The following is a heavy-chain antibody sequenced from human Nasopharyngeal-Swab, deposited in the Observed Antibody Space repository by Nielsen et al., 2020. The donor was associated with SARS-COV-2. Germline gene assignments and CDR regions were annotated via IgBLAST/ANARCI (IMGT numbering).Heavy chain of an antibody. D-gene: IGHD1-20*01. CDR2: INHSGSI. CDR1: GGSFNGYY. CDR3: ARGRGITVTTPSPVFDY. Sequence: SETLSLTCAVYGGSFNGYYWSWIRQSPGKGLEWIGGINHSGSINYNLSLKSRVTISVETSKNQFSLKLSSVTAADTAVYYCARGRGITVTTPSPVFDYWGQGTLVTVSS. J-gene: IGHJ4*02. V-gene: IGHV4-34*01.